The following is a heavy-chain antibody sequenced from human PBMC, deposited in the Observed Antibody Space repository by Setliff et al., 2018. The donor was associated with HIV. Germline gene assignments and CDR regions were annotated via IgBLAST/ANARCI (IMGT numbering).Heavy chain of an antibody. CDR2: IWYDESLN. J-gene: IGHJ6*02. CDR3: AREPQRGFSYGRYYSYGMDV. V-gene: IGHV3-33*01. D-gene: IGHD5-18*01. CDR1: GFSFSTYG. Sequence: GGSLRLSCAASGFSFSTYGMHWVRQAPGKGLEWVALIWYDESLNYYADSAKGRITISRDNSKNTVDLQMNRLRGEDTAVYYCAREPQRGFSYGRYYSYGMDVWGQGTTVTVSS.